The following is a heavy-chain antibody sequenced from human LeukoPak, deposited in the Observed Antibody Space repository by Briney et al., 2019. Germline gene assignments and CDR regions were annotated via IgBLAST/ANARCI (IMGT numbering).Heavy chain of an antibody. J-gene: IGHJ5*02. Sequence: GGSLRLSCAAAGFTFSSYAMSWVRQAPGKGLEWVSTISGSGGSTYYADSVKGRFTISRDNSKNTLYLQMNSLRAEDTAVYYCAKAFDSSGYGWFDPWGQGTLVTVSS. CDR3: AKAFDSSGYGWFDP. CDR2: ISGSGGST. CDR1: GFTFSSYA. D-gene: IGHD3-22*01. V-gene: IGHV3-23*01.